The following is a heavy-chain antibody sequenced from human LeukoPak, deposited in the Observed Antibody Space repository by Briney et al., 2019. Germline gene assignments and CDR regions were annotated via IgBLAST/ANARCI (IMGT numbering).Heavy chain of an antibody. CDR1: GFTFSSYG. Sequence: GGSLRLSCAASGFTFSSYGMHWVRQAPGKGLEWVAFIRYDGSDKYYADSVKGRFTISRDNSKNTLYLQMNSLRPEDTAVYYCAKAGGTYNDYWGQGTLVTVSS. D-gene: IGHD1-1*01. J-gene: IGHJ4*02. CDR2: IRYDGSDK. CDR3: AKAGGTYNDY. V-gene: IGHV3-30*02.